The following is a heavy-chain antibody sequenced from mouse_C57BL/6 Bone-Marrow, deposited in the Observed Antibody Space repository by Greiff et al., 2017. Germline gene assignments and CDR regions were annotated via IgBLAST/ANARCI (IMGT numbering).Heavy chain of an antibody. CDR2: IDPANGNT. V-gene: IGHV14-3*01. CDR3: ASPIYYYGRGWYFDV. J-gene: IGHJ1*03. CDR1: GFNIKNTY. D-gene: IGHD1-1*01. Sequence: EVKLQESVAELVRPGASVKLSCTASGFNIKNTYMHWVKQRPEQGLEWIGRIDPANGNTKYAPKFQGKATITADTSSNTAYLQLSSLTSEDTAIEYCASPIYYYGRGWYFDVWGTGTTVTVSS.